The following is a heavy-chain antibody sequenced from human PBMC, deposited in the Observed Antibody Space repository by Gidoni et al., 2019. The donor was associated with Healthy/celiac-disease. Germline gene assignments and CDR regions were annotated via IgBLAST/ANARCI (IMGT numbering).Heavy chain of an antibody. D-gene: IGHD3-3*01. Sequence: QVQLVESGGGVVQPGRSLRLSCAASGFTFSSYGMHWVRQAPGKGLEWVAVIWYDGSNKYYADSVKGRFTISRDNSKNTLYLQMNSLRAEDTAVYYCARDYDFWSEGYFDYWGQGTLVTVSS. CDR1: GFTFSSYG. CDR3: ARDYDFWSEGYFDY. V-gene: IGHV3-33*01. CDR2: IWYDGSNK. J-gene: IGHJ4*02.